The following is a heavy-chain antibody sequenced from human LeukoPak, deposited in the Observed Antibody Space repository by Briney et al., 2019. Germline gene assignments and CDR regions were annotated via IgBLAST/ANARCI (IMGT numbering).Heavy chain of an antibody. CDR1: GYTFTGYY. CDR2: INPNSGGT. Sequence: ASVKVSCKASGYTFTGYYMHWVRQAPGQGLEWMGWINPNSGGTNYAQKFQGRVTMTRDTSISTAYMELSRLRSEDTAVYYCARGRGGMIVVAPDYWGQGTLVTVSS. D-gene: IGHD3-22*01. CDR3: ARGRGGMIVVAPDY. J-gene: IGHJ4*02. V-gene: IGHV1-2*02.